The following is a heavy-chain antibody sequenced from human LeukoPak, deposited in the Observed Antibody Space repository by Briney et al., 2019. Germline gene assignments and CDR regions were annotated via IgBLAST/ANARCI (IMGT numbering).Heavy chain of an antibody. CDR2: ISSSSSYI. CDR3: ARDYHLWFGEILPLDAFDI. CDR1: GFTFSSYS. V-gene: IGHV3-21*01. Sequence: GGSLRLSCAASGFTFSSYSMNWVRQAPGKGLEWVSSISSSSSYIYYADSVKGRFTISRDNAKNSLYLQMNSLRAEDAAVYYCARDYHLWFGEILPLDAFDIWGQGTMVTVSS. D-gene: IGHD3-10*01. J-gene: IGHJ3*02.